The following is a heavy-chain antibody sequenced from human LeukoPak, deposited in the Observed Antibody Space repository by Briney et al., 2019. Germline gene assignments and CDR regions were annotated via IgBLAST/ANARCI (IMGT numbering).Heavy chain of an antibody. V-gene: IGHV3-64D*09. D-gene: IGHD3-16*01. Sequence: GGSLRLFCSASGFTFSSYAMHWVRQAPGKGLEYVSVISSNGGSTYYADSVKGRFTISRDNSKNTLYLQMSSLRAEDTAVYYCVKNLQRGGGYWGEGTLVTVSS. CDR3: VKNLQRGGGY. J-gene: IGHJ4*02. CDR2: ISSNGGST. CDR1: GFTFSSYA.